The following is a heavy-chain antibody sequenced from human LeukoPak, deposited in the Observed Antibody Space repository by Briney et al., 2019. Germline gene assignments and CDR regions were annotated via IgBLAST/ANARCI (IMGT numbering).Heavy chain of an antibody. CDR1: GFTFSNYA. Sequence: GGSLRLSCVASGFTFSNYAMSWVRQAPGKGLEWVSVISSSGGSTYKADSVRGRFTISRDNSKNTLYLQMNSLRAEDTAVYFCARDDSDIVATTKAFDYWGQGTLATVSS. CDR2: ISSSGGST. CDR3: ARDDSDIVATTKAFDY. J-gene: IGHJ4*02. V-gene: IGHV3-23*01. D-gene: IGHD5-12*01.